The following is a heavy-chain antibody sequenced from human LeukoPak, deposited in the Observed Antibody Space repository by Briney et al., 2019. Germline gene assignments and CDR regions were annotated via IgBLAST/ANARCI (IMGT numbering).Heavy chain of an antibody. CDR2: INSDGSST. V-gene: IGHV3-74*01. Sequence: GGSLRLSCAASGFTFSSYWMHWVRQAPGKGLVWVSRINSDGSSTSYADSVKGRFTTSRDNAKNTLYLQMNSLRAEDTAVYYCARVLGATIAAAGTPVWFDPWGQGTLVTVSS. D-gene: IGHD6-13*01. CDR1: GFTFSSYW. CDR3: ARVLGATIAAAGTPVWFDP. J-gene: IGHJ5*02.